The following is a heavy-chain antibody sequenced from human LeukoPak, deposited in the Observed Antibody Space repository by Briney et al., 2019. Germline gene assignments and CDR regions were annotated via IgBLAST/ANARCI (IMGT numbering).Heavy chain of an antibody. V-gene: IGHV4-39*01. D-gene: IGHD4-4*01. J-gene: IGHJ4*02. CDR1: GGSISSSSYY. Sequence: SETLSLTCTVSGGSISSSSYYWGWIRQPPGKGLEWTGSIYYSGSTYYNPSLKSRVTISVDTSKNQFSLKLSSVTAADTAVYYCARTDYSNANVGFDYWGQGTLVTVSS. CDR2: IYYSGST. CDR3: ARTDYSNANVGFDY.